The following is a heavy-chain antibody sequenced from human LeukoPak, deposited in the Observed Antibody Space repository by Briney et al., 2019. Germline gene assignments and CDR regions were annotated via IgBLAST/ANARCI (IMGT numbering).Heavy chain of an antibody. CDR1: GFTFSSYA. J-gene: IGHJ4*02. CDR3: ARARTGIFDY. Sequence: GGSLRLSCAASGFTFSSYAMHWVRQAPGKGLEWVAVISYDGSNKYYADSVKGRFTISRDNSKSTLYLQMNSLRAEDTAVYYCARARTGIFDYWGQGTLVTVSS. D-gene: IGHD6-13*01. CDR2: ISYDGSNK. V-gene: IGHV3-30-3*01.